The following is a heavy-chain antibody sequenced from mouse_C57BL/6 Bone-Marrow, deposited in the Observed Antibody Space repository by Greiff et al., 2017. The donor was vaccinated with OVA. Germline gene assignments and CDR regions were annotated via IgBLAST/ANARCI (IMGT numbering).Heavy chain of an antibody. V-gene: IGHV1-50*01. Sequence: VQLQQPGAELVKPGASVKLSCKASGYTFTSYWMQWVKQRPGQGLEWIGEIDPSDSYTNYNQKFKGKATLTVDTSSSTAYMQLSSLTSEDSAVYYCARGGYYVSSYPAWFAYWGQGTLVTVSA. CDR2: IDPSDSYT. CDR3: ARGGYYVSSYPAWFAY. D-gene: IGHD1-1*01. CDR1: GYTFTSYW. J-gene: IGHJ3*01.